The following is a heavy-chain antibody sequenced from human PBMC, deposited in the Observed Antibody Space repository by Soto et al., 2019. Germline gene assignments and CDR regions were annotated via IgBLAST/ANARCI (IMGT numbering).Heavy chain of an antibody. V-gene: IGHV3-23*01. CDR2: ISGSSGST. J-gene: IGHJ3*02. CDR3: AKAAADIVVVPSADAFDI. CDR1: GFTFSSYA. Sequence: GGSLRLSCAASGFTFSSYAMSWVRQAPGKGLEWVSAISGSSGSTYYADSVKGRFTISRDNAKKTLYLQMNSLRAEDTAGYYCAKAAADIVVVPSADAFDIWGQGTMVTVSS. D-gene: IGHD2-2*01.